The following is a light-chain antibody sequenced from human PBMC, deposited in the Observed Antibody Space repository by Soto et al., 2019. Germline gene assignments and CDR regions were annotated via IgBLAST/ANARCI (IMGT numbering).Light chain of an antibody. CDR1: QSISNF. Sequence: DIQVTQSPSSLSASLGDRVTITCRASQSISNFLNWVQHKPGNAPKVLISAESTLQSGVPTRFSGSESGKDFPLTISSLQPEDSASYYCQQYYNSVLTFGGGTKVDIK. V-gene: IGKV1-39*01. J-gene: IGKJ4*01. CDR3: QQYYNSVLT. CDR2: AES.